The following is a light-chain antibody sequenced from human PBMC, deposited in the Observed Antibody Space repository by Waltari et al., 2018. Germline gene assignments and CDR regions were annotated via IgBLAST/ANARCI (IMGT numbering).Light chain of an antibody. J-gene: IGLJ2*01. CDR3: SSYTGKTTLVT. Sequence: QSALTQPASVSGSPGQSITISCIGTSSDIRAFQYVSWYQQHPGKAPKLVISEVSNRPSGVSDRFSGSKSGNTASLTISGLQSEDEAVYYCSSYTGKTTLVTFGGGTKVTVV. CDR2: EVS. V-gene: IGLV2-14*01. CDR1: SSDIRAFQY.